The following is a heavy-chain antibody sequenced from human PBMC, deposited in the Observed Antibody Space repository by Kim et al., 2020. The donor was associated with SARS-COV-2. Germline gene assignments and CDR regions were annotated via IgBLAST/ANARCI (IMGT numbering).Heavy chain of an antibody. Sequence: GGSLRLSCAASGFTFGTYAMHWVRQAPGKGLEYVSAISDDGRSTNYADSVKGRFTVSRDNSENTLYLQMGSLRAEDMAVYYCARVVYSSGWYFFDHWGQGTLVTVSS. CDR3: ARVVYSSGWYFFDH. D-gene: IGHD6-19*01. CDR2: ISDDGRST. J-gene: IGHJ4*02. V-gene: IGHV3-64*02. CDR1: GFTFGTYA.